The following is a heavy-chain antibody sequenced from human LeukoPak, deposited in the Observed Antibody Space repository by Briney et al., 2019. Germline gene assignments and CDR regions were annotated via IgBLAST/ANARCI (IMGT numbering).Heavy chain of an antibody. V-gene: IGHV3-9*03. Sequence: GRSPRLSCAASGFTFDDYAMHWVRQAPGKGLEWVSGISWNSGSIGYADSVKGRFTISRDNAKNSLYLQMNSLRAEDMALYYCAKATGYIVGANYFDYWGQGTLVTVSS. CDR2: ISWNSGSI. CDR1: GFTFDDYA. CDR3: AKATGYIVGANYFDY. D-gene: IGHD1-26*01. J-gene: IGHJ4*02.